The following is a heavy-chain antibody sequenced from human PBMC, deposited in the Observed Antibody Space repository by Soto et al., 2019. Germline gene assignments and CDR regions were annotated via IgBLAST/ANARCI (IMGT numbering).Heavy chain of an antibody. V-gene: IGHV3-30-3*01. J-gene: IGHJ6*02. CDR3: ARELSYDSSGYYYEEYYYGMDV. Sequence: QVQLVESGGGVVQPGRSLRLSCAASGFTFSSYAMHWVRQAPGKGLEWVAVISYDGSNKYYADSVKGQFTISRDNSKNTLYLQMNSLRAEDTAVYYCARELSYDSSGYYYEEYYYGMDVWGQGTTVTVSS. CDR2: ISYDGSNK. CDR1: GFTFSSYA. D-gene: IGHD3-22*01.